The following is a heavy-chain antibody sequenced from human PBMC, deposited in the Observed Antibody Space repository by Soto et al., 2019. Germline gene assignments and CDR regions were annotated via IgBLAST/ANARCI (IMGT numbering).Heavy chain of an antibody. CDR2: INHSGST. Sequence: KPSETLSLTCAVYGGSFSGYYWSWIRQPPGKGLEWIGEINHSGSTNYNPSLKSRVTISVDTSKNQFSLKLSSVTAADTAVYYCARAFPKMVRGVIKPPPRDAFDIWGQGTMVTVSS. V-gene: IGHV4-34*01. CDR1: GGSFSGYY. J-gene: IGHJ3*02. D-gene: IGHD3-10*01. CDR3: ARAFPKMVRGVIKPPPRDAFDI.